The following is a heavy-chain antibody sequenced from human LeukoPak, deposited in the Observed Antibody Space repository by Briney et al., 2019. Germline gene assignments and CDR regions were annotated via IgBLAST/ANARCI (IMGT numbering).Heavy chain of an antibody. D-gene: IGHD6-19*01. J-gene: IGHJ3*02. CDR1: GFTFSNYA. CDR3: AKDRIAVAGTGEAFDI. Sequence: GGSLRLSCAASGFTFSNYAMTGVRQAPGKGLEWGSAISTSGGSTNYADSVKGRFTISRDNSKNTLYLQMNSLRAEDTAVYYCAKDRIAVAGTGEAFDIWGQGTMVTVSS. V-gene: IGHV3-23*01. CDR2: ISTSGGST.